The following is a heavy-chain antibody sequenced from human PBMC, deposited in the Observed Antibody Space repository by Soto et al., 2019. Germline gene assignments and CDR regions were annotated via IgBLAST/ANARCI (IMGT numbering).Heavy chain of an antibody. D-gene: IGHD3-9*01. CDR1: GFTVSSNY. CDR2: IYSGGST. V-gene: IGHV3-53*02. J-gene: IGHJ6*02. Sequence: EVQLVETGGGLIQPGGSLRLSCAASGFTVSSNYMSWVRQAPGKGLEWVSVIYSGGSTYYADSVKGRFTISRDNSKNTLYLQMNSLRAEDRAVYYCARTLRYFDWPGGMDVWGQGTTVTVSS. CDR3: ARTLRYFDWPGGMDV.